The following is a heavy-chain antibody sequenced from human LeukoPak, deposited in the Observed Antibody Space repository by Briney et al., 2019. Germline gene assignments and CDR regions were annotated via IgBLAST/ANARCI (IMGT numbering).Heavy chain of an antibody. CDR1: GFIFSSYA. J-gene: IGHJ5*02. D-gene: IGHD3-10*01. CDR3: AKVSWYYYGSGSYSWFDP. CDR2: ISGSGGST. V-gene: IGHV3-23*01. Sequence: TGGSLRLSCAASGFIFSSYAMSWVRQAPGKGLEWVSAISGSGGSTYYADSVKGRFTISRDNSKNTLYLQMNSLRAEDTAVYYCAKVSWYYYGSGSYSWFDPWGQGTLVTVSS.